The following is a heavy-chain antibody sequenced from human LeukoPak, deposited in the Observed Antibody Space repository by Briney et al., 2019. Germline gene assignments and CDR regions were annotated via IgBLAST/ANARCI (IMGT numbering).Heavy chain of an antibody. CDR3: ARNILFAFDI. J-gene: IGHJ3*02. D-gene: IGHD2/OR15-2a*01. CDR2: ISYHGSNK. V-gene: IGHV3-30*14. Sequence: GRSLRLSCAASGFTFSSCAMHWVRQAPGKGLEWVAVISYHGSNKYYADSVKGRFTISRDNSKNTLYLQVNSLRAEDTAMYYCARNILFAFDIWGQGTMVTVSS. CDR1: GFTFSSCA.